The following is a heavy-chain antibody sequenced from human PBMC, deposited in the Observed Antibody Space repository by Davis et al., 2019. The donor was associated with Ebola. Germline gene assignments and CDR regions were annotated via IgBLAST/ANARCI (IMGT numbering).Heavy chain of an antibody. J-gene: IGHJ4*02. CDR1: GGTFSSYA. Sequence: ASVKVSCKASGGTFSSYAISWVRQAPGQGLEWMGWISAYNGNTNYAQKLQGRVTMTTDTSTSTAYMELRSLRSDDTAVYYCTSSYASSSGDYWGQGTLVTVSS. CDR2: ISAYNGNT. CDR3: TSSYASSSGDY. D-gene: IGHD6-6*01. V-gene: IGHV1-18*01.